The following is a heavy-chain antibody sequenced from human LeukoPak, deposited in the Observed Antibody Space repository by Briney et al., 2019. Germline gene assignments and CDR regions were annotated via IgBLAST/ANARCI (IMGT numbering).Heavy chain of an antibody. V-gene: IGHV4-59*08. D-gene: IGHD2-15*01. J-gene: IGHJ5*02. CDR3: ARLVHCSGGSCYSAGGRDWFDP. CDR2: IDYSGST. CDR1: GGSISSYY. Sequence: SETLSLTCTVSGGSISSYYWNWIRQPPGKGLEWIGYIDYSGSTNYNPSLKSRVTISVDTSKNKFSLKLSSVTAADTAVYYCARLVHCSGGSCYSAGGRDWFDPWGQGTLVTVSS.